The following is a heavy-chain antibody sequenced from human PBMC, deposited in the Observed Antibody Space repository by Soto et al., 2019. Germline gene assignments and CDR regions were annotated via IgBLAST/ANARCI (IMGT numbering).Heavy chain of an antibody. D-gene: IGHD3-22*01. V-gene: IGHV3-23*01. CDR2: IGGSGRTT. J-gene: IGHJ4*02. CDR3: AKSRYSDSSGDFYDY. CDR1: AFTFNNYA. Sequence: GSLRLSCAASAFTFNNYAMSWVRQAPGKGLEWVSGIGGSGRTTYYADSVKGRFPISRDNSNNTLFLQMNSLRAEDTAVYYCAKSRYSDSSGDFYDYWGQGTLVTVSS.